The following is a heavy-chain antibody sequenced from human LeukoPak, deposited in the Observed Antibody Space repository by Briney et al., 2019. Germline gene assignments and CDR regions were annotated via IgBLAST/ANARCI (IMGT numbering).Heavy chain of an antibody. J-gene: IGHJ4*02. CDR1: GYTFTGYY. D-gene: IGHD5-12*01. V-gene: IGHV1-2*02. CDR3: ARARYSGYDFSERYFDY. Sequence: ASVKVSCKASGYTFTGYYICWVRQAPGQGLEWMGWINPNSGDTSSARKFQGRVTMTRDTSIGTAYMELSGLTSDDTAVYYCARARYSGYDFSERYFDYWGQGTLVTVSS. CDR2: INPNSGDT.